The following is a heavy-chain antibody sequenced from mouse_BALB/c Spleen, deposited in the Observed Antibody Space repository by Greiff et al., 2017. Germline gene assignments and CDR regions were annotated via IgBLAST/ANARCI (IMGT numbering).Heavy chain of an antibody. CDR1: GFTFSSFG. V-gene: IGHV5-17*02. CDR3: ARSITLAMDY. D-gene: IGHD1-2*01. J-gene: IGHJ4*01. CDR2: ISSGSSTI. Sequence: EVKLVESGGGLVQPGGSRKLSCAASGFTFSSFGMHWVRQAPEKGLEWVAYISSGSSTIYYADTVKGRFTISRDNPKNTLILQMTSLRSEDTAMYYCARSITLAMDYWGQGTSVTVSS.